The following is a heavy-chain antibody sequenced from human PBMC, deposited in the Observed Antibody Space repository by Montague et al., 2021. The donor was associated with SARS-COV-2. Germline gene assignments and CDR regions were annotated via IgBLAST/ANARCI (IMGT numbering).Heavy chain of an antibody. CDR1: GFSLSTSGMC. D-gene: IGHD1-26*01. J-gene: IGHJ3*02. V-gene: IGHV2-70*01. CDR2: IDWDDDK. Sequence: VIPTQTLTLTCTFSGFSLSTSGMCVSWIRQPPGKALEWLALIDWDDDKYYSTSLKTRLTISKDTSKNQVVLTMTNMDPVDTATYYCARIWGATRGDAFDIWGQGAMVTVSS. CDR3: ARIWGATRGDAFDI.